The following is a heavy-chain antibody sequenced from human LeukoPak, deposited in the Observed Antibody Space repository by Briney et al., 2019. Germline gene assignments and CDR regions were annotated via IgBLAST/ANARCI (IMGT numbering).Heavy chain of an antibody. CDR2: INPNSGGT. CDR3: ARAGNCSGGSCYSGYFQH. V-gene: IGHV1-2*04. D-gene: IGHD2-15*01. J-gene: IGHJ1*01. Sequence: GASVKVSCKASGYTFTGYYMHRVRQAPGQGLEWMGWINPNSGGTNYAQKFQGWVTMTRDTSISTAYMELSRLRSDDTAVYYCARAGNCSGGSCYSGYFQHWGQGTLVTVSS. CDR1: GYTFTGYY.